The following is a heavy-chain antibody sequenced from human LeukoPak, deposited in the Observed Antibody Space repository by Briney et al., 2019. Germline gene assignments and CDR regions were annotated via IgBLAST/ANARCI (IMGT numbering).Heavy chain of an antibody. V-gene: IGHV3-33*08. CDR1: GFTFSSYG. J-gene: IGHJ4*02. Sequence: GRSLRLPCAASGFTFSSYGMHWVRQAPGKGLEWVAVVWYDGSKKYSADSVKGRITISRDDSKNTLYLQMNSLRAEDTAVYYRARGVGYYDSSGTIDYWGQGTLVTVSS. CDR2: VWYDGSKK. CDR3: ARGVGYYDSSGTIDY. D-gene: IGHD3-22*01.